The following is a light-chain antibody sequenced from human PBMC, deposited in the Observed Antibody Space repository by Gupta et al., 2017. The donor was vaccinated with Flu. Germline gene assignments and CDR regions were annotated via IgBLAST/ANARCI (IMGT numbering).Light chain of an antibody. J-gene: IGKJ1*01. CDR3: QQYNSYSWT. CDR2: RAS. Sequence: DIPMTQSPSTLSASVGDRVTITCRASQSVRSWLAWFQQKPGKAPRLLIDRASILESGVPSRFSGSGSETEFTLTISSLQPDDFATYYCQQYNSYSWTFGQGTKVEIK. CDR1: QSVRSW. V-gene: IGKV1-5*03.